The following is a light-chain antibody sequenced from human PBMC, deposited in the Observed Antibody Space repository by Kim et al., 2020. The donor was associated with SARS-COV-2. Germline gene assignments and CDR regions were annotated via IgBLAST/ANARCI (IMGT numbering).Light chain of an antibody. J-gene: IGLJ1*01. CDR3: QSYDSSRSGLYV. CDR2: VNS. V-gene: IGLV1-40*01. Sequence: LTISCTCTRSSSGAGYDVHWYQHLPGTAPDPLLLVNSDRPSGAPVRSPCSKSGTSASLAITGLQAEDEADSYCQSYDSSRSGLYVFGTGTKVTVL. CDR1: RSSSGAGYD.